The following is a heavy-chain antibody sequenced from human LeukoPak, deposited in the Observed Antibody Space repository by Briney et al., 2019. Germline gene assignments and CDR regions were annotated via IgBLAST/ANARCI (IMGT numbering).Heavy chain of an antibody. J-gene: IGHJ3*01. D-gene: IGHD2-2*01. V-gene: IGHV4-39*01. CDR1: GGSISTTTFY. CDR2: THYSGST. Sequence: PSETLSLTCTVSGGSISTTTFYWGWIRQPPGKGLEWIGTTHYSGSTYYNPSLKSRVTLSVDTSKNQLSLRLTSVTATDTAVYFCARRRGPSLTNTFDLWGQGTMVTVTS. CDR3: ARRRGPSLTNTFDL.